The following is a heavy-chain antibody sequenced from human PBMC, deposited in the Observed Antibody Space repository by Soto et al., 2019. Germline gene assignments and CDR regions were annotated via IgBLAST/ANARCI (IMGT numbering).Heavy chain of an antibody. CDR1: GYTFTGYS. J-gene: IGHJ4*02. Sequence: GASVKVSCKASGYTFTGYSMHWVRQAPGQRLEWMGWINAGDGATKYSPKFQARVTITRDTSASTVYLELTSLTSEDRAVYFCARDHHSSRPYSFDYWGPGTQVTVSS. CDR3: ARDHHSSRPYSFDY. V-gene: IGHV1-3*01. CDR2: INAGDGAT. D-gene: IGHD6-19*01.